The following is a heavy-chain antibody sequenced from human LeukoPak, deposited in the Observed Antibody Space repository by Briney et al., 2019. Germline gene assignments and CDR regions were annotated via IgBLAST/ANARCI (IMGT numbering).Heavy chain of an antibody. CDR3: ASPAIAAAGASPDIDY. CDR1: GYTFTSYG. Sequence: ASVKVSCKASGYTFTSYGINWVRQAPGQGLEWMGWISAYNGNTNYAQKLQGRVTMTTDTSTSTAYMELRSLRSDDTAVYYCASPAIAAAGASPDIDYWGQGTLVTVSS. V-gene: IGHV1-18*01. CDR2: ISAYNGNT. D-gene: IGHD6-13*01. J-gene: IGHJ4*02.